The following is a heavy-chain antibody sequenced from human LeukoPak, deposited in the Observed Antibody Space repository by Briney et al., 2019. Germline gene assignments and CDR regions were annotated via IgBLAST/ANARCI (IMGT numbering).Heavy chain of an antibody. J-gene: IGHJ5*02. CDR3: ASEIRGEQWLVNWFDP. CDR1: GFTFSSYW. Sequence: PGGSLRLSCAASGFTFSSYWMSWVRQAPGKGREWVANIKQDGSEKYYVDSVKGRFTISRDNAKNSLYLQMNSLRAEDTAVYYCASEIRGEQWLVNWFDPWGQGTLVTVSS. CDR2: IKQDGSEK. V-gene: IGHV3-7*01. D-gene: IGHD6-19*01.